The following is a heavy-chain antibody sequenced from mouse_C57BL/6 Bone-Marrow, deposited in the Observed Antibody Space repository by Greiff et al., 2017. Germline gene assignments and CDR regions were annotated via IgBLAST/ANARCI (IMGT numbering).Heavy chain of an antibody. D-gene: IGHD1-1*01. CDR3: ARDTLITTVVSSFDY. J-gene: IGHJ2*01. CDR1: GFTFSSYA. CDR2: ISDGGSYT. V-gene: IGHV5-4*01. Sequence: EVQLQESGGGLVKPGGSLKLSCAASGFTFSSYAMSWVRQTPEKRLEWVATISDGGSYTYYPDNVKGRFTISRDNAKNNLYLQMSHLKSEDTAMYYCARDTLITTVVSSFDYWGQGTTLTVSS.